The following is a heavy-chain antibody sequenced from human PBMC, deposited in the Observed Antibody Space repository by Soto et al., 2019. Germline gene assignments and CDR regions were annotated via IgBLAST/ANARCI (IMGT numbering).Heavy chain of an antibody. Sequence: SETLSLTCSFSDDSINSDKYYWGWIRQPPGKGLEWIGYIYYSGSTNYNPSLKSRVTISVDTSKTQFSLKLSSVTAADTAVYYCARHAGAVHYDAFDIWGQGTMVTVSS. CDR1: DDSINSDKYY. J-gene: IGHJ3*02. CDR3: ARHAGAVHYDAFDI. V-gene: IGHV4-61*05. D-gene: IGHD1-26*01. CDR2: IYYSGST.